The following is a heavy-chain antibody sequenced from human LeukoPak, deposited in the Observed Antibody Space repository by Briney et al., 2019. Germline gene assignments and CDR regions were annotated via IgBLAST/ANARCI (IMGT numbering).Heavy chain of an antibody. V-gene: IGHV3-23*01. CDR1: GFTFSNYA. CDR3: AKDAAGSYPDAFDI. D-gene: IGHD3-10*01. J-gene: IGHJ3*02. Sequence: GGSLRLSCTASGFTFSNYAMTWVRQAPGKGLEWVSAIRPNGGSTSYADSVKGRFTISRDNSKNTLYLQMNSLRVEDTAIYYCAKDAAGSYPDAFDIWGQGTMVTVSS. CDR2: IRPNGGST.